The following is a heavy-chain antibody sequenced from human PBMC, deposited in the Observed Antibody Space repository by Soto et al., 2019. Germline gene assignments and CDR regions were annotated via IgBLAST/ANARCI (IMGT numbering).Heavy chain of an antibody. CDR2: IYSGGST. CDR1: GFTVSSNY. V-gene: IGHV3-66*01. Sequence: GGSLRLSCAASGFTVSSNYMSWVRQAPGKGLEWVSVIYSGGSTYYADSVKGRFTIPRDNSKNTLYLQMNSLRAEDTAVYYCAKISSQGAYFDYWGQGTLVTVSS. D-gene: IGHD6-6*01. J-gene: IGHJ4*02. CDR3: AKISSQGAYFDY.